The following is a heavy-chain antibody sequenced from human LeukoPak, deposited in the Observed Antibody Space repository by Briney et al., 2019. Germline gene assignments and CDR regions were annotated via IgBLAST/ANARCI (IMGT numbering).Heavy chain of an antibody. CDR1: GGTFSSYA. J-gene: IGHJ4*02. Sequence: PLASVKVSCKASGGTFSSYAVSWVRQAPGQGLEWMGGIIPIFSTANYAQKFQGRVTITADKSTSTAYMELSSLRSEDTAVYYCARAGVDDFFDYWGQGTLVTVSS. V-gene: IGHV1-69*06. CDR3: ARAGVDDFFDY. D-gene: IGHD3/OR15-3a*01. CDR2: IIPIFSTA.